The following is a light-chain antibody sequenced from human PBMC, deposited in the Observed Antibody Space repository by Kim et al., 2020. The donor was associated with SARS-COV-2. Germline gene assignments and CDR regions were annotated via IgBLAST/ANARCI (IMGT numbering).Light chain of an antibody. V-gene: IGLV3-19*01. CDR1: SIRRYF. CDR3: NSRDSNDNVV. Sequence: FGRTCRIPCQGDSIRRYFATWYQQKPGQRPIVVIYGKNNRPSGIPDRVSGSSSGNTASLTITGTQAGNEADYYRNSRDSNDNVVFGGGTQLTVL. J-gene: IGLJ2*01. CDR2: GKN.